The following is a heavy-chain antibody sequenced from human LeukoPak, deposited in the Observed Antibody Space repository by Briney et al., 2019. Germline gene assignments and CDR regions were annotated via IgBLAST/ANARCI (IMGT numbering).Heavy chain of an antibody. CDR3: ARVQQLVKSGSIDP. D-gene: IGHD6-13*01. CDR1: GGSISSYY. V-gene: IGHV4-39*07. J-gene: IGHJ5*02. CDR2: IYYSGST. Sequence: PSETLSLTCTVSGGSISSYYWGWIRQPPGKGLEWIGSIYYSGSTYYSPSLKSRVTISVDTSKNQVSLKLSSVTAADTAVFYCARVQQLVKSGSIDPWGQGTLVTVSS.